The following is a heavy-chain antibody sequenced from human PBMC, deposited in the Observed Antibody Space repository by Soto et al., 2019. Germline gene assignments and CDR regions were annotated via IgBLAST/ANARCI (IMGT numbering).Heavy chain of an antibody. V-gene: IGHV6-1*01. J-gene: IGHJ5*02. Sequence: SQTLSLTCAISGDSVSSNSAAWNWIRQSPSRGLEWLGRTYYRSKWNNDYAVSVKSRITINPDTSKNQFSLQLNSVTPEDTVLYYCLRERGYDSGWVTRWFDPWGQGTQVTVSS. D-gene: IGHD6-19*01. CDR1: GDSVSSNSAA. CDR2: TYYRSKWNN. CDR3: LRERGYDSGWVTRWFDP.